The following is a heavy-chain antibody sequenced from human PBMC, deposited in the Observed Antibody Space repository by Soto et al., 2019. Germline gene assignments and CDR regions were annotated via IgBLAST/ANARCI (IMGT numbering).Heavy chain of an antibody. Sequence: EVQLLESGGGLVQPGGSLRLSCAASGFPFSDHAMSWVRQAPGKGLEWVSSIPGSGDSSYYADSVKGRFTVSRDNFKNTLYLQMKSLRAEDTAVYYCAKDLYVQPPSGWFDPWGQGTLVTVSS. CDR3: AKDLYVQPPSGWFDP. CDR2: IPGSGDSS. D-gene: IGHD1-26*01. V-gene: IGHV3-23*01. J-gene: IGHJ5*02. CDR1: GFPFSDHA.